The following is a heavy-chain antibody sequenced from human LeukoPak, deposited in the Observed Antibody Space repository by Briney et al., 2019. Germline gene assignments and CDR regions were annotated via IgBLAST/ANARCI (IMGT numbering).Heavy chain of an antibody. CDR3: AKIIVVVPAAINWFDP. CDR1: GGSISSSSYY. CDR2: IYYSGST. Sequence: PSETLSLTCTVSGGSISSSSYYWGWIRQPPGKGLEWIGSIYYSGSTYYNPSLKSRVTISVDTSKNQFSLKLSSVTAADTAVYYCAKIIVVVPAAINWFDPWGQGTLVTVSS. V-gene: IGHV4-39*07. J-gene: IGHJ5*02. D-gene: IGHD2-2*01.